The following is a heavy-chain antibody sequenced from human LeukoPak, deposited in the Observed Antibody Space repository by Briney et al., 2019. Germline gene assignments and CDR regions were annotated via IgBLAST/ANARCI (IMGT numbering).Heavy chain of an antibody. Sequence: SETLSLACAVYGGSFSGYYWSWIRQPPGKGLEWIGEINHSGSTNYNPSLKSRVTISVDTSKNQFSLKLSSVTAADTAVYYCASNYYDSSGYTHYYYYGMDVWGQGTTVTVSS. CDR3: ASNYYDSSGYTHYYYYGMDV. D-gene: IGHD3-22*01. J-gene: IGHJ6*02. V-gene: IGHV4-34*01. CDR1: GGSFSGYY. CDR2: INHSGST.